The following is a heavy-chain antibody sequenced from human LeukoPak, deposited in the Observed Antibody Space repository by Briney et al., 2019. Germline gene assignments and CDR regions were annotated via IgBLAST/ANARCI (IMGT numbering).Heavy chain of an antibody. CDR3: AVGRGAERLGY. D-gene: IGHD3-10*01. CDR1: GGSISSYS. J-gene: IGHJ4*02. CDR2: IDYSGSS. V-gene: IGHV4-59*13. Sequence: SETLSLTCSVSGGSISSYSWTWIRQPPGKGLEWIGFIDYSGSSNYNPSLKSRVTISADPSTNHFSLNLTSVTAADTAVYYCAVGRGAERLGYWGQGTLVTVSS.